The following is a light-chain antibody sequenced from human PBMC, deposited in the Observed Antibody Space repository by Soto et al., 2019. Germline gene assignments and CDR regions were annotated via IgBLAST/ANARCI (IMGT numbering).Light chain of an antibody. J-gene: IGLJ3*02. Sequence: QSVLTQPASVSGSPGQSITISCTGTSSDVGGYNYVSWFQQHPGTAPKLKIYEVSNRPSGVSNRFSGSKSGNTASLTISELEAEDEADYYCSSFTTMSAGVFGGGTKLTVL. V-gene: IGLV2-14*01. CDR1: SSDVGGYNY. CDR3: SSFTTMSAGV. CDR2: EVS.